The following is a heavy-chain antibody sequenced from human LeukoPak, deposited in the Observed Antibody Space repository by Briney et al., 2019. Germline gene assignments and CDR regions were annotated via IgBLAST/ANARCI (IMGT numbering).Heavy chain of an antibody. CDR1: GYTLTELS. V-gene: IGHV1-24*01. Sequence: ASVKVSCKVSGYTLTELSMHWVRQAPGKGLEWMGGFDPEDGETIYAQKLQGRVTMTTDTSTSTAYMELRSLRSDDTAVYYCARDLNTDIVVVPAAPIGGDYWGQGTLVTVSS. CDR3: ARDLNTDIVVVPAAPIGGDY. CDR2: FDPEDGET. D-gene: IGHD2-2*01. J-gene: IGHJ4*02.